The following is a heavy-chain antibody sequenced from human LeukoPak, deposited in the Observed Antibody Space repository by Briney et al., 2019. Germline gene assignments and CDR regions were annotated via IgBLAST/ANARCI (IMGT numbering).Heavy chain of an antibody. CDR3: ARDRADTAMGD. J-gene: IGHJ4*02. CDR2: TNSDGSST. D-gene: IGHD5-18*01. Sequence: PGGSLRLSCAASRFTFSSYWMHWVRQAPGKGLVWVSRTNSDGSSTSYADSVKGRFTISRDNAKNTLYLQMNSLRAEDTAVYYCARDRADTAMGDWGQGTLVTVSS. CDR1: RFTFSSYW. V-gene: IGHV3-74*01.